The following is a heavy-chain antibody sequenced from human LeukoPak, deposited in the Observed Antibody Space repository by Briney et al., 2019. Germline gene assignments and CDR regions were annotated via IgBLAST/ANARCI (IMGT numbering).Heavy chain of an antibody. J-gene: IGHJ3*02. D-gene: IGHD2-15*01. CDR2: IYISGST. Sequence: SETLSLTCTVSGGSISSYYWSWIRQPAGKGLEWIGRIYISGSTNYNPSLKSRVTMSVDTSKNQFSLKLSSVTAADTAVYYCARDKRPYCSDGSCYPDSFDIWGQGAMVTVSS. CDR3: ARDKRPYCSDGSCYPDSFDI. CDR1: GGSISSYY. V-gene: IGHV4-4*07.